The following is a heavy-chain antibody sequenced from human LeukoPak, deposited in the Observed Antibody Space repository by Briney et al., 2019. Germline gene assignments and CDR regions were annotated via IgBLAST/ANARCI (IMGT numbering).Heavy chain of an antibody. V-gene: IGHV3-23*01. D-gene: IGHD1-1*01. CDR2: ISGSGATI. J-gene: IGHJ5*02. Sequence: PGGSLRLSCAASGFTFSTYGMSWVRQAPGKGLEWVSGISGSGATIYYADSVKGRFTISRDNSKNTLYLQMNSLRAEDTAVYYCARSPGTTGWFDPWRQGTLVTVSS. CDR3: ARSPGTTGWFDP. CDR1: GFTFSTYG.